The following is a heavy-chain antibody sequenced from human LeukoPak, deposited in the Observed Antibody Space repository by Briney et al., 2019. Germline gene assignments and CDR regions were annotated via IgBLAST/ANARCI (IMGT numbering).Heavy chain of an antibody. J-gene: IGHJ4*02. V-gene: IGHV4-31*03. CDR2: IYYSGST. Sequence: SEPLTLTFTVLGASLSTGGYSWNSSCPDTGKGREWFSNIYYSGSTYYNPFLKSRVTISLDTSKNHFSLKLSSVTAADTAVYYGARELGGGAGYFYFDNWGQGALVTVAS. D-gene: IGHD3-9*01. CDR3: ARELGGGAGYFYFDN. CDR1: GASLSTGGYS.